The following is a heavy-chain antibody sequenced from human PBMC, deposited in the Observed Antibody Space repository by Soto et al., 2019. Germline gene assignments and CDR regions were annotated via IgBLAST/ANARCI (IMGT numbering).Heavy chain of an antibody. D-gene: IGHD5-18*01. Sequence: GGFLRLSCAASGFTFSNYWMHWVRQVPGKGLVWVARIINDGSGTYYADSVKGRFTISRDNANNTLYLQMNSLRAEDTAVYYCARGGSGYSYGYSDYWGQGTLVTVSS. CDR1: GFTFSNYW. CDR2: IINDGSGT. V-gene: IGHV3-74*01. CDR3: ARGGSGYSYGYSDY. J-gene: IGHJ4*02.